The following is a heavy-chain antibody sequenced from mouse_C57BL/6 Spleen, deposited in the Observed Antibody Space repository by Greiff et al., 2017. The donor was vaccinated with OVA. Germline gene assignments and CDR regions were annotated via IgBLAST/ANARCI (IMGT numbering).Heavy chain of an antibody. Sequence: QVQLQQSGAELVRPGTSVKVSCKASGYAFTNYLIEWVKQRPGQGLEWIGVINPGSGGTNYNEKFKGKATLTADKSSSTAYMQLSSLTSEDSAVYFCARSRSNFPWVAYWGQGTLVTVSA. J-gene: IGHJ3*01. CDR3: ARSRSNFPWVAY. V-gene: IGHV1-54*01. D-gene: IGHD2-5*01. CDR1: GYAFTNYL. CDR2: INPGSGGT.